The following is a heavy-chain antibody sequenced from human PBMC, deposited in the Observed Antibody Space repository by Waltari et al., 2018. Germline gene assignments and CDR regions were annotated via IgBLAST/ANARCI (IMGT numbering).Heavy chain of an antibody. Sequence: QLQLQESGPGLVKPSETLSLTCTVSGSISSTTYYWGWIRQPPGKGLEWIGSMSSSGHTYYNPSLKSRVTISVDTSKNQFSLRLSSVTAADTAVYYCARRSRGSGSYAFGAFDIWGQGTMVIVSS. CDR1: GSISSTTYY. CDR2: MSSSGHT. J-gene: IGHJ3*02. CDR3: ARRSRGSGSYAFGAFDI. D-gene: IGHD1-26*01. V-gene: IGHV4-39*01.